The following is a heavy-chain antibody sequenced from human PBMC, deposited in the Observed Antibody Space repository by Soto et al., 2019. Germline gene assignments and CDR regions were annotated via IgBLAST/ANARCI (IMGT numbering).Heavy chain of an antibody. D-gene: IGHD6-13*01. CDR1: GGSVSSDNYY. CDR2: IYYSGNT. J-gene: IGHJ4*02. Sequence: QVQLQESGPGLVKPSETLSLTCTVSGGSVSSDNYYWSWIRQPPGKGLEWIGYIYYSGNTNYNPSLKSRVTISVDTSKNQFSLKLSSVTAADTAAYYSARGHSSTWYPLPVDYWGQGTLVTVSS. CDR3: ARGHSSTWYPLPVDY. V-gene: IGHV4-61*01.